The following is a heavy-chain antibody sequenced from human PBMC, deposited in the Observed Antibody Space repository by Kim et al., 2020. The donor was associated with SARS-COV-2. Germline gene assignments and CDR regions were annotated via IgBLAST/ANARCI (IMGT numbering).Heavy chain of an antibody. CDR1: GFTFSSYA. CDR2: ISGSGGST. V-gene: IGHV3-23*01. CDR3: AKVPKPTTEVLRFLEWSTWSYYYGMDV. D-gene: IGHD3-3*01. Sequence: GGSLRLSCAASGFTFSSYAMSWVRQAPGKGLEWVSAISGSGGSTYYADSVKGRFTISRDNSKNTLYLQMNSLRAEDTAVYYCAKVPKPTTEVLRFLEWSTWSYYYGMDVWGQGTTVTVPS. J-gene: IGHJ6*02.